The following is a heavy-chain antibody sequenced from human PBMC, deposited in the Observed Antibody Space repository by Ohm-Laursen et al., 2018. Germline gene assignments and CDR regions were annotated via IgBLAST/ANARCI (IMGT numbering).Heavy chain of an antibody. CDR3: AKTRYFSRGSCDFDY. D-gene: IGHD2-15*01. CDR2: LSGSGHDT. CDR1: GFTFSSYA. J-gene: IGHJ4*02. V-gene: IGHV3-23*01. Sequence: GSLRLSCSASGFTFSSYAMSWVRQAPEKGLEWVSGLSGSGHDTYYTDSVKGRFTISRDNSKNTLYLQMNGLRAEDTAAYYCAKTRYFSRGSCDFDYGGQGPLVPVPS.